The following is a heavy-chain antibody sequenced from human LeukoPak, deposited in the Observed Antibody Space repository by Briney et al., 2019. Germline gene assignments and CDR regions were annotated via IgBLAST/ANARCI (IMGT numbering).Heavy chain of an antibody. V-gene: IGHV4-59*01. CDR1: GGSISSYY. CDR2: IYYSGST. J-gene: IGHJ5*02. CDR3: ARATAAGNNP. D-gene: IGHD6-13*01. Sequence: SETLSLTCTVSGGSISSYYWSWIRQPPGKGLEWIGYIYYSGSTNYNPSLKSRVTISVDTSKNQFSLKLSSVTAADTAVHYCARATAAGNNPWGQGTLVTVSS.